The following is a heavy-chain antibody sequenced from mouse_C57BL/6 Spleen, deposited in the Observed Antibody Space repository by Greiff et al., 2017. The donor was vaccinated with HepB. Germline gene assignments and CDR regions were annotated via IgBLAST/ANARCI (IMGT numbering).Heavy chain of an antibody. D-gene: IGHD1-1*01. J-gene: IGHJ1*03. Sequence: VQLQQSDAELVKPGASVKISCKVSGYTFTDHTIHWMKQRPEQGLEWIGYIYPRDGSTKYNEKFKGKATLTADKSASTAYMQLNSLTSEDSAVYVCASTPLTTVVAYWYYDVWGTGTTVTVSS. CDR3: ASTPLTTVVAYWYYDV. CDR1: GYTFTDHT. CDR2: IYPRDGST. V-gene: IGHV1-78*01.